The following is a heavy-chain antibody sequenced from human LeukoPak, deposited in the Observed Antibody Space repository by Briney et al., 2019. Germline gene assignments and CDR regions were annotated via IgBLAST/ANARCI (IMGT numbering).Heavy chain of an antibody. J-gene: IGHJ4*02. CDR2: ISGVGGTT. CDR1: GFIFSSYW. Sequence: SGGSLRLSCAASGFIFSSYWMSWVRQAPGKGLEWVSIISGVGGTTYYPDSVKGRFTLSRDNSKKTLYLQMNSLRAEDAAVYYCAKLYCSSSSCLRGGYFDSWGRGALVAVSS. D-gene: IGHD2-2*01. CDR3: AKLYCSSSSCLRGGYFDS. V-gene: IGHV3-23*01.